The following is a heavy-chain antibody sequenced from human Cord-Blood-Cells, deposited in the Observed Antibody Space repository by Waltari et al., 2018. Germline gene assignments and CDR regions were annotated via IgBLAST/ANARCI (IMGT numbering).Heavy chain of an antibody. CDR2: IIPILGIA. CDR1: GGTFSSYA. J-gene: IGHJ4*02. Sequence: QVQLVQSGAEVKKPGSSVKVSCKASGGTFSSYAISWVRQAPGQGLEWMGRIIPILGIANSAQKFQGRVTITADKSTSTAYMELSSLRSEDTAVYYCARDGGFWSGYYDYWGQGTLVTVSS. CDR3: ARDGGFWSGYYDY. D-gene: IGHD3-3*01. V-gene: IGHV1-69*09.